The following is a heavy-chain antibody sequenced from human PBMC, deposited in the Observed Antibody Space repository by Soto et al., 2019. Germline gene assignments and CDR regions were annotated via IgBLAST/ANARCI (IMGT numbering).Heavy chain of an antibody. J-gene: IGHJ4*02. V-gene: IGHV4-31*03. CDR2: NYYSGIT. D-gene: IGHD5-18*01. CDR3: AKVVSLWLLGY. CDR1: GDSISSGGYY. Sequence: PSETLSLTCTVSGDSISSGGYYWTWIRQHPGKGLEWIGYNYYSGITYYNPSLKSRVTISLDTSKNQFSLKLSSVTAADTAVYYCAKVVSLWLLGYWGQGTLVPVSS.